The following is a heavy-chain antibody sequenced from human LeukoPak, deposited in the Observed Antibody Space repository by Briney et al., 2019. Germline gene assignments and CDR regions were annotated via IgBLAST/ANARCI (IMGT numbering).Heavy chain of an antibody. D-gene: IGHD5-12*01. V-gene: IGHV3-23*01. CDR2: ISGRGGST. J-gene: IGHJ4*02. Sequence: PGGSLRLSCAASGFTFSSYGMSWVRQAPGKGLEWVSAISGRGGSTYYADSVKGRFTISRDNSKNTLYLQMNSLRAGDTAVYYCAKERGSGYDFLDYWGQGTLVTVSS. CDR3: AKERGSGYDFLDY. CDR1: GFTFSSYG.